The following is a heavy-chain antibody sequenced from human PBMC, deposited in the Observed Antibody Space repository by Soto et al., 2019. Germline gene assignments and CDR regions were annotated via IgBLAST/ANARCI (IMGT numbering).Heavy chain of an antibody. CDR3: ARHMDYNLFDY. CDR2: IKQDGSEK. Sequence: ETLSLTCTVSGGSISSSSYYWGWIRQAPGKGLEWVANIKQDGSEKYYVDSVKGRFTISRDNAKNSLYLQMNSLRAEDTAVYYCARHMDYNLFDYWGQGTLVTV. D-gene: IGHD1-20*01. CDR1: GGSISSSSYY. V-gene: IGHV3-7*01. J-gene: IGHJ4*02.